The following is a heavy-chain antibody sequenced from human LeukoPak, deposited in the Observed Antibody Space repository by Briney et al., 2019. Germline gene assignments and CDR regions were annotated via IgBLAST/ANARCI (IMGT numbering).Heavy chain of an antibody. CDR2: IYDSGNT. CDR3: ARETSLTGYASGLGFNY. Sequence: SETLSLTCTVSGGSVSSWYWSWIRQPPWKGLEWIGYIYDSGNTNYNPSLKSRVTISIDTSKNQFSLRLTSVTAADTATYYCARETSLTGYASGLGFNYWGQGILVTVSS. J-gene: IGHJ4*02. CDR1: GGSVSSWY. D-gene: IGHD6-19*01. V-gene: IGHV4-59*02.